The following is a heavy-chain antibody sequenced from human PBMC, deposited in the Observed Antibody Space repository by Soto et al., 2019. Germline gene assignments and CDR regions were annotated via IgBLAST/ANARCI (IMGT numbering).Heavy chain of an antibody. CDR1: GGSISSSSYY. J-gene: IGHJ4*02. CDR2: IYYSGST. CDR3: ASTAGLADFDY. Sequence: QLQLQESGPGLVKPSETLSLTCTVSGGSISSSSYYWGWIRQPPGKGLEWIGSIYYSGSTYYNPSLKSRVTISVDTSKNQFSLKLSSVTAADTAVYYCASTAGLADFDYWGQGTLVTVSS. V-gene: IGHV4-39*01. D-gene: IGHD6-19*01.